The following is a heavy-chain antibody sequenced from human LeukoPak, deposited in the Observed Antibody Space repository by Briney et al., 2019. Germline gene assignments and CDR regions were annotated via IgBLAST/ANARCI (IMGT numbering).Heavy chain of an antibody. CDR1: GFIFSSRW. Sequence: AGGSLRLSCAASGFIFSSRWMSWVRQAPGKGLEWVASINQGGNDKRHADSVKGRFTISRDNAKNSLSLQLNRPTAEDTAMYYCATLKDAVTTFDNWGQGTLVTVSS. CDR3: ATLKDAVTTFDN. CDR2: INQGGNDK. V-gene: IGHV3-7*01. J-gene: IGHJ4*02. D-gene: IGHD4-17*01.